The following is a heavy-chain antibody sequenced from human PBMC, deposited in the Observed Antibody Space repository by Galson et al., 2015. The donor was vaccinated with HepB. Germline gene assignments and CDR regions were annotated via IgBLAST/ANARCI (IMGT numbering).Heavy chain of an antibody. V-gene: IGHV1-18*01. CDR2: ISAYNGNT. CDR1: GYTFTSYG. CDR3: ARDSIAAAGSGIFDY. D-gene: IGHD6-13*01. J-gene: IGHJ4*02. Sequence: SVKVSCKASGYTFTSYGISWVRQAPGQGLEWMGWISAYNGNTNYAQKLQGRVTMTTDTSTSTAYMELRSLRSDDTAVYYCARDSIAAAGSGIFDYWGQGTLVTVSS.